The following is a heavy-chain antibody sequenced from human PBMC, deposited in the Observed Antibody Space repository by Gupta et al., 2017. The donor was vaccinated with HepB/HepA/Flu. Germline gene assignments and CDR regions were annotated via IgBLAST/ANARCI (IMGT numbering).Heavy chain of an antibody. V-gene: IGHV3-30-3*01. Sequence: QGQLVESGGGVVQPGRHLRLSCAAPGFTLNSYNMYWVRQAPGKGLEWVALTLSDGGNKYYADSVKGRFTISRENSKNTLYLQLNSLRGEDTAVHYCARGNYGLDVWGQGDHGQRLL. CDR2: TLSDGGNK. CDR3: ARGNYGLDV. CDR1: GFTLNSYN. J-gene: IGHJ6*02.